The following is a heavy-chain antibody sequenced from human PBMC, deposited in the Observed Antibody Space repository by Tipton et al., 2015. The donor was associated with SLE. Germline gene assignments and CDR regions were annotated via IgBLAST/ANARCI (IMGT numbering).Heavy chain of an antibody. D-gene: IGHD6-13*01. CDR3: ARGALYSESYFDY. V-gene: IGHV3-23*01. CDR1: GFTFRTYA. Sequence: SLRLSCAASGFTFRTYAMAWVRQSPGKGLEWVSLISGGGGSTHYADAVRGRFTISRDKAKNMLYLQMNSLRAEDTALYYCARGALYSESYFDYWGQGTLVTVSS. J-gene: IGHJ4*02. CDR2: ISGGGGST.